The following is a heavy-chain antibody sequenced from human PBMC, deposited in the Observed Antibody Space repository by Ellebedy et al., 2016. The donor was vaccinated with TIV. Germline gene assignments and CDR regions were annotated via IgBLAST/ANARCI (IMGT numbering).Heavy chain of an antibody. J-gene: IGHJ6*03. CDR2: ISYSGST. CDR1: GVSISNYY. CDR3: ARLGTGSNSALYYHMGV. D-gene: IGHD1-26*01. V-gene: IGHV4-59*08. Sequence: MPSETLSLTCTVSGVSISNYYWGWIRQSPGKALEWIGYISYSGSTKYNPSLKSRVTISIDTSKNQFSLKLSSVTAADAAVYYCARLGTGSNSALYYHMGVWGKGTTVTVSS.